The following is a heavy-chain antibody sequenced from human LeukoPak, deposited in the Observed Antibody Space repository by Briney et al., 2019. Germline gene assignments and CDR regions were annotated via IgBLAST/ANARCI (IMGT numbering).Heavy chain of an antibody. D-gene: IGHD6-13*01. Sequence: SETLSLTCTVSGGSISDYYWTWIRQPPGKGLEWIGYIYYSGGTNYNPSVKSRVTISVDTPKNQFSLKLSSVTAADTAVYYCARRAAAVGTYYMDVWGKGTTVTVSS. CDR3: ARRAAAVGTYYMDV. J-gene: IGHJ6*03. V-gene: IGHV4-59*01. CDR1: GGSISDYY. CDR2: IYYSGGT.